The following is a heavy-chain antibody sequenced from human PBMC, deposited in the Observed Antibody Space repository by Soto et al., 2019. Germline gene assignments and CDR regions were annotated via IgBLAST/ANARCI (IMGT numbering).Heavy chain of an antibody. CDR2: IYYSGST. V-gene: IGHV4-59*01. D-gene: IGHD3-10*01. CDR1: GSSISSYY. J-gene: IGHJ3*02. Sequence: SETLSLTCTVSGSSISSYYWSWIRQPPGQGLECVGYIYYSGSTNYNPSLKSRVTISVDTSKNQFSLKLSSVTAADTAVYYCATGHYYGSGSYYNVNFLGPFDIWGQGTMVTVSS. CDR3: ATGHYYGSGSYYNVNFLGPFDI.